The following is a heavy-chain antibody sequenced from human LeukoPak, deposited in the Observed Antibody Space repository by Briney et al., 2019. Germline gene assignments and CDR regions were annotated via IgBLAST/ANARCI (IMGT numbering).Heavy chain of an antibody. J-gene: IGHJ3*02. CDR3: AKDSPALGHWSFDI. CDR2: VRSDGSTK. CDR1: GFTFSSYA. V-gene: IGHV3-30*02. Sequence: GGSLRLSCAASGFTFSSYAMHWVRQAPGKGLEWVAFVRSDGSTKYYADSVKGRFTISRDNSKNTQYLQMNSLRADDTAVYYCAKDSPALGHWSFDIWGQGTMVTVSS.